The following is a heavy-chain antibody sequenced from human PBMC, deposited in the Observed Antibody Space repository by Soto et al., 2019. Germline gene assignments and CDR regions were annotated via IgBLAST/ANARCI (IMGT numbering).Heavy chain of an antibody. Sequence: GGSLRLSCAASGFTFSSYAMSWVRQAPGKGLEWVSAISGSGGSTYYADSVKGRFTISSDNSKNTLYLQMNSLRAEDTAVYYCAKVSGLAARPTRGAFDIWGQGTMVTVSS. CDR1: GFTFSSYA. CDR3: AKVSGLAARPTRGAFDI. D-gene: IGHD6-6*01. CDR2: ISGSGGST. V-gene: IGHV3-23*01. J-gene: IGHJ3*02.